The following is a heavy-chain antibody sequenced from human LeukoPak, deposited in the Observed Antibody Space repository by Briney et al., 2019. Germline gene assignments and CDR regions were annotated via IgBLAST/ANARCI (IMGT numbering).Heavy chain of an antibody. D-gene: IGHD3-10*01. CDR2: ISGSGGST. Sequence: PGRSLRLSCAASGFTFSSYAMSWVRQAPGKGLEWVSAISGSGGSTYYADSVKGRFTISRDNSKNTLYLQMNSLRAEDTAVYYCATYMGGYGSGSYPYAFDIWGQGTMVTVSS. J-gene: IGHJ3*02. CDR3: ATYMGGYGSGSYPYAFDI. V-gene: IGHV3-23*01. CDR1: GFTFSSYA.